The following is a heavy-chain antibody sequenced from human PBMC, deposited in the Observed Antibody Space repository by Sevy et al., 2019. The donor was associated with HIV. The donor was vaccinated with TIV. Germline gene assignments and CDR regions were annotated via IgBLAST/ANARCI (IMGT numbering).Heavy chain of an antibody. D-gene: IGHD3-10*01. J-gene: IGHJ4*02. Sequence: GGSLRLSCAASGFTFSSYAMHWVRQAPGKGLEWVAVISYAGSNKYYADSVKGRFTISRDNSKNTLYLQMNSLRAEDTAVYYCARDPTVRGVILSGGIHWGQGTLVTVSS. V-gene: IGHV3-30-3*01. CDR1: GFTFSSYA. CDR2: ISYAGSNK. CDR3: ARDPTVRGVILSGGIH.